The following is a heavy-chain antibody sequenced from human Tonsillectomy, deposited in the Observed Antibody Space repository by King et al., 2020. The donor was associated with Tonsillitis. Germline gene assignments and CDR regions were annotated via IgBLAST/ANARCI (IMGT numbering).Heavy chain of an antibody. J-gene: IGHJ5*02. D-gene: IGHD1-26*01. CDR3: AREGSLVCATLRWFDP. CDR1: GYTFTSYG. CDR2: ISAYNGNT. V-gene: IGHV1-18*01. Sequence: QLVQSGAEVKKPGASVKVSCKACGYTFTSYGISWVRQAPGQGLEWMGGISAYNGNTNYAQKLQGRVTMTTDTSTSTAYMELRSLRSDDTAVYYCAREGSLVCATLRWFDPWGQGTLFTVSS.